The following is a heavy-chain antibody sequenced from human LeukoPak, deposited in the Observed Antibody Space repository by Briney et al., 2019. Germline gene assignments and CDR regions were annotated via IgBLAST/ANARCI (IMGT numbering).Heavy chain of an antibody. Sequence: PGGSLRLSCAASGFTFDDYAMHWVRQAPGKGLEWVSGISWNSGSIGYADSVKGRFTISRDNAKNSLYLPMNSLRAEDTAVYYCARGGHYGSGSYYNYYYYYMDVWGKGTTVTISS. V-gene: IGHV3-9*01. CDR1: GFTFDDYA. D-gene: IGHD3-10*01. CDR2: ISWNSGSI. J-gene: IGHJ6*03. CDR3: ARGGHYGSGSYYNYYYYYMDV.